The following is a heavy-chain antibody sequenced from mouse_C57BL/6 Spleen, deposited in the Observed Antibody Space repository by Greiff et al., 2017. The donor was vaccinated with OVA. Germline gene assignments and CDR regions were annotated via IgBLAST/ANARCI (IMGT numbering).Heavy chain of an antibody. CDR1: GYTFTDYE. V-gene: IGHV1-15*01. CDR2: IDPETGGT. J-gene: IGHJ3*01. Sequence: QVHVKQSGAELVRPGASVTLSCKASGYTFTDYEMHWVKQTPVHGLEWIGAIDPETGGTAYNQKFKGKAILTADKSSSTAYMELRSLTSEDSAVYYCTKGMGDWFAYWGQGTLVTVSA. CDR3: TKGMGDWFAY.